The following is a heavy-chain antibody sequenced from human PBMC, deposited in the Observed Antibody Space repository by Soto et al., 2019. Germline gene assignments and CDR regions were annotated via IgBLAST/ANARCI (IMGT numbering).Heavy chain of an antibody. V-gene: IGHV6-1*01. D-gene: IGHD2-8*01. CDR3: ARLIGNSWLDS. CDR2: TYYRYKWYN. Sequence: SQTLSLTCAISGDSVSTNSATWDWIRQSPARGLEWQGRTYYRYKWYNDYAVSVKGRITINPDTSNNQFSLQLNSVPPVDTAVYYCARLIGNSWLDSWGQGTRITAPQ. CDR1: GDSVSTNSAT. J-gene: IGHJ5*01.